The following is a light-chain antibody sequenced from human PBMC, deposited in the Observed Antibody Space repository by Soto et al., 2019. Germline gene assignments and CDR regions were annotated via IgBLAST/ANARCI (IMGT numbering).Light chain of an antibody. Sequence: DIQLTQSPSFLSASVGDRVTITCRASQDISNYLAWYQQKPGKAPNLLIYVASILQSGGPSRFSGSGSGIELNLTLSGLQPEDLATYCCQQLFSFPTTFGQGTRLEIK. CDR2: VAS. CDR1: QDISNY. CDR3: QQLFSFPTT. V-gene: IGKV1-9*01. J-gene: IGKJ5*01.